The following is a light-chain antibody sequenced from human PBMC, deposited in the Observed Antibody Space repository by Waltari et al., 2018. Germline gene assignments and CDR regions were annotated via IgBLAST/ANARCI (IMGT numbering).Light chain of an antibody. CDR3: QTGGHGTWV. J-gene: IGLJ3*02. CDR2: VNSDGSN. V-gene: IGLV4-69*01. CDR1: SGHSSNV. Sequence: QLVLTQSPSASASLGASVKLTCTLSSGHSSNVIAWLQQQPEKGPRYLMKVNSDGSNSKGDEIPVRFSGSSSGTERYLTISSLQSEEKADYSCQTGGHGTWVFGGGTKLTVL.